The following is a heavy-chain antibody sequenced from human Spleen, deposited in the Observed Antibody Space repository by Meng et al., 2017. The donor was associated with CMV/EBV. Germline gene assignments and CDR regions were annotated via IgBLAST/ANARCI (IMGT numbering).Heavy chain of an antibody. CDR2: IYYSGGT. J-gene: IGHJ4*02. CDR3: ARQAYYDFTKNFDY. CDR1: GGSFNSSHYY. V-gene: IGHV4-39*01. Sequence: SETLSLTCTVSGGSFNSSHYYWGWIRQPPGKGLEWIGSIYYSGGTYYNPALKSRVTIFVDTSKKQFSLKLSSVTAADTAVYYCARQAYYDFTKNFDYWGLGTLVTVSS. D-gene: IGHD3-22*01.